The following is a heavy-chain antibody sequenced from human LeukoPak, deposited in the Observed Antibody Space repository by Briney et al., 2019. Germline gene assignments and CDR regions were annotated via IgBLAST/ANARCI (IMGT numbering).Heavy chain of an antibody. J-gene: IGHJ3*02. V-gene: IGHV3-33*01. CDR2: IWFDGIRK. CDR1: GFTFSNYG. Sequence: GGSLRLSCAASGFTFSNYGMHWVRQVPGKGLEWVAAIWFDGIRKYYADSVKGRLTISRDDSKNTLYLQMNSLRAEDTAVYYCARDLEDSSPFGAFDMWGQGTMVTVSS. D-gene: IGHD3-22*01. CDR3: ARDLEDSSPFGAFDM.